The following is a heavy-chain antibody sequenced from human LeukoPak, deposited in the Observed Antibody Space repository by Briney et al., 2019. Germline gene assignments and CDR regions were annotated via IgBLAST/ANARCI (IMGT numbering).Heavy chain of an antibody. Sequence: PSETLSLTCTVSGGSISSYYWSWIRQPPGKGLEWIGYIYYSGSTNYNPSLKSRVTISVDTSKNQFSLKLSSVTAADTAVYYCARRGLVGYFDYWGQGTLVTVSS. CDR3: ARRGLVGYFDY. V-gene: IGHV4-59*08. CDR2: IYYSGST. J-gene: IGHJ4*02. D-gene: IGHD1-26*01. CDR1: GGSISSYY.